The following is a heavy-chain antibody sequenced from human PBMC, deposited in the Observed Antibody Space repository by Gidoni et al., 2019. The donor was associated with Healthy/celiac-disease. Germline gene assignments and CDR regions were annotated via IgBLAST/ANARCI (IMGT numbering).Heavy chain of an antibody. D-gene: IGHD2-2*01. CDR1: GFTFSSYA. Sequence: EVQLLESGGGLVQPGGSLRLSCAASGFTFSSYAMSWVRQAPGKGLEWVSAISGSGGSTYYADSVKGRFTISRDNSKNTLYLQMNSLRAEDTAVYYCAKSVVVPAAALLYYYGMDVWGQGTTVTVSS. V-gene: IGHV3-23*01. CDR3: AKSVVVPAAALLYYYGMDV. CDR2: ISGSGGST. J-gene: IGHJ6*02.